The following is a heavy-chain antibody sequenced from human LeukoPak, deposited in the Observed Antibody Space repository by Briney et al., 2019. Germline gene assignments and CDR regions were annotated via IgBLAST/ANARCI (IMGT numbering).Heavy chain of an antibody. D-gene: IGHD3-22*01. CDR3: ASLPYYYDSSGYPTFDY. Sequence: PGGSLRLSCVHSGVTFSNYWISWVRQAPGKGLEWVANIKQDGSEKYYVDSVKGRFTISRDNAKNSVFLQMKSLRAEDTALYYCASLPYYYDSSGYPTFDYWGQGTLDTVSS. CDR2: IKQDGSEK. CDR1: GVTFSNYW. V-gene: IGHV3-7*01. J-gene: IGHJ4*02.